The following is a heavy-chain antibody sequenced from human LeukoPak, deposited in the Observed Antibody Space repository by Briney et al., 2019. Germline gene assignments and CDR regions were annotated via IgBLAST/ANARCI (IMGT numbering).Heavy chain of an antibody. J-gene: IGHJ4*02. CDR3: AKTFVALPDY. V-gene: IGHV3-53*01. D-gene: IGHD3-16*01. CDR2: IYSGGST. Sequence: GGSLRLSCAASGFTVSSNYMSWVRQAPGKGLEWVSVIYSGGSTYYADSVEGRFTISRDNSKNTLYLQLNSLRVEDTAVYYCAKTFVALPDYWGQGALVTVSS. CDR1: GFTVSSNY.